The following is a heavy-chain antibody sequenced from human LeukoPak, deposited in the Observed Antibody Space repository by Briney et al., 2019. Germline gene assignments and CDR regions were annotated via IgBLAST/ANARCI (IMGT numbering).Heavy chain of an antibody. CDR2: IYSGGST. J-gene: IGHJ4*02. CDR1: GFTFSSYS. V-gene: IGHV3-53*01. CDR3: AGDDGYKGAY. Sequence: PGGSLRLSCAASGFTFSSYSMNWVRQAPGKGLEWVSVIYSGGSTYYADSVKGRFTISRDNSKNTLYLQMNSLRAEDTAVYYCAGDDGYKGAYWGQGTLVTVSS. D-gene: IGHD5-24*01.